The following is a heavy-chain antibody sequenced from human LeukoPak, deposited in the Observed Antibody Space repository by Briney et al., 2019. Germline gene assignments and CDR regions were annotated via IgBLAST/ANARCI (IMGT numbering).Heavy chain of an antibody. CDR2: INPNSGGT. J-gene: IGHJ4*02. CDR3: ARTPTGHYGSSGYFPYYFDY. D-gene: IGHD3-22*01. Sequence: GASVKVSCKASGYTFTGYYMHWVRQAPGQGLEWMGWINPNSGGTNYPQNLQGRVIMTTDTSTSTAYMELRSLRSDDTAVYYCARTPTGHYGSSGYFPYYFDYWGQGTLVTASS. V-gene: IGHV1-2*02. CDR1: GYTFTGYY.